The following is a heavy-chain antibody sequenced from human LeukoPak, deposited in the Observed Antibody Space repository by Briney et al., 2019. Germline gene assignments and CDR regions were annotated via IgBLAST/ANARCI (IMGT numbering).Heavy chain of an antibody. J-gene: IGHJ5*02. CDR1: SYSISSGYY. CDR2: IYHSGST. V-gene: IGHV4-38-2*02. Sequence: SETLSLTCTVSSYSISSGYYWGWIRQPPGKGLKWIGSIYHSGSTFYNPSLKSRVTISVDTSKNQFSLNLNSVTAADTAVYYCARVPHGETIFGVVLYWFDPWGQGTLVTVFS. D-gene: IGHD3-3*01. CDR3: ARVPHGETIFGVVLYWFDP.